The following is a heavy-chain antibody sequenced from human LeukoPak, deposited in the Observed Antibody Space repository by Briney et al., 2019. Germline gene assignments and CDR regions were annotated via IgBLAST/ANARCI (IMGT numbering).Heavy chain of an antibody. CDR3: ARDLQVAGLAGVGY. D-gene: IGHD2-15*01. J-gene: IGHJ4*02. CDR1: GFMFSGFS. Sequence: GGSLRLSCAASGFMFSGFSMSWVRQTPGKGLEWVAKMTEYRTEIFYVDSVKGRFTISRDNAKNLLYLQMNSLRVEDTAVYYCARDLQVAGLAGVGYWGQGTLVAVSS. V-gene: IGHV3-7*01. CDR2: MTEYRTEI.